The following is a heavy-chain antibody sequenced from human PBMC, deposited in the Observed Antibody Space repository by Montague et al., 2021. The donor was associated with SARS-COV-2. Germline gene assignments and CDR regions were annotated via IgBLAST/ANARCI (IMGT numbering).Heavy chain of an antibody. CDR3: ARHLAQYQPYRFDL. V-gene: IGHV5-10-1*03. Sequence: QSVAEVKPPGESLRISCKGSGYSFTNYWISWVHQLPGKGLEWVARIDPSDSFSSYNPSFQGHITISADKSISTAYLQWSSLKASDTAMYVCARHLAQYQPYRFDLWGQGTLVTVSS. D-gene: IGHD2-2*01. CDR1: GYSFTNYW. CDR2: IDPSDSFS. J-gene: IGHJ5*02.